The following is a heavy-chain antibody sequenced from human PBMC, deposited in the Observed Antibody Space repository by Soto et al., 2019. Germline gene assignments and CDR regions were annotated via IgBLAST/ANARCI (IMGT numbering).Heavy chain of an antibody. J-gene: IGHJ6*02. CDR1: GFTFSSYA. CDR3: AKDLGITIFGVVITNYYYYGMDV. Sequence: GGSLRLSCAASGFTFSSYAMSWVRQAPGKGLEWVSAISGSGGSTYYADSVKGRFTISRDNSKNTLYLQMNSLRAEDTAVYYCAKDLGITIFGVVITNYYYYGMDVWGQGTTVTVS. D-gene: IGHD3-3*01. V-gene: IGHV3-23*01. CDR2: ISGSGGST.